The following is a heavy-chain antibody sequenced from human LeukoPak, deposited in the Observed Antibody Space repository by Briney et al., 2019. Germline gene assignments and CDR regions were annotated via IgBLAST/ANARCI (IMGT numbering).Heavy chain of an antibody. J-gene: IGHJ5*02. D-gene: IGHD3-9*01. Sequence: ASVKVSCKASGYTSTSYDINWVRQATGQGLEWMGWMNPNSGNTGYAQKFQGRVTMTRNTSISTAYMELSSLRSEDTAVYYCARGGYFDWLLDWFDPWGQGTLVTVSS. CDR1: GYTSTSYD. V-gene: IGHV1-8*02. CDR3: ARGGYFDWLLDWFDP. CDR2: MNPNSGNT.